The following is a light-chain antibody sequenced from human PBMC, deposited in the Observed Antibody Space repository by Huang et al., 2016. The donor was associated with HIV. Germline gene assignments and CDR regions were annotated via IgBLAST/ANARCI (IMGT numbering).Light chain of an antibody. CDR2: AAS. Sequence: DIQMTQSPSSVTASVGDRVTITCRASQGIDSWLAWYQQRPGKAPKVLIYAASSLQGGVPSRLSGSGSGTDFSLTINTLQPEDFATYYCLQTNSFPYTFGQGTNLEI. J-gene: IGKJ2*01. CDR3: LQTNSFPYT. CDR1: QGIDSW. V-gene: IGKV1D-12*01.